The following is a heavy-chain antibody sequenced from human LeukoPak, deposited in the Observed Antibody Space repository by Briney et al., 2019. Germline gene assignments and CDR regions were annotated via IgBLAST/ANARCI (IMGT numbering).Heavy chain of an antibody. CDR2: IKQDGSKT. V-gene: IGHV3-7*03. CDR3: SKGGGYVRMDV. D-gene: IGHD5-12*01. Sequence: GGSLRLSCAASGFIFRDYWLSWVRQAPGKGLEWVANIKQDGSKTHYVDSVKGRFTISRDIAKDSLFLQMNSLRADDTAVYYCSKGGGYVRMDVWGQGTTVTVSS. CDR1: GFIFRDYW. J-gene: IGHJ6*02.